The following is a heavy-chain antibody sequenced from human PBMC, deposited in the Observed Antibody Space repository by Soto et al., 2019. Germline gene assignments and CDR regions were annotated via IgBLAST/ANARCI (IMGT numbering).Heavy chain of an antibody. CDR3: TKDRVPDSRWNFDF. D-gene: IGHD1-1*01. CDR2: VYGDGSRT. CDR1: GFTFRTYT. Sequence: EVQLLESGGGLVQPGGSLRLSCSASGFTFRTYTMNWVRQAPGKGLEWVSGVYGDGSRTFYADSVAGRVTISRDNFQNTLFLQMNSLRPEDTAVYYCTKDRVPDSRWNFDFWGQGTLVTVSS. J-gene: IGHJ4*02. V-gene: IGHV3-23*01.